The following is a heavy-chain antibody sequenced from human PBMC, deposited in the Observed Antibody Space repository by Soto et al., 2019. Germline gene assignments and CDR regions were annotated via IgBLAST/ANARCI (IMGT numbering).Heavy chain of an antibody. CDR1: GFIFRDYA. J-gene: IGHJ5*01. D-gene: IGHD2-15*01. V-gene: IGHV3-49*05. CDR3: TMTPREGRGAPFAS. CDR2: IRSERYGGTA. Sequence: QLVESGGGLVKPGQSLRLSCAGSGFIFRDYAVAWFRQTPGKGLECMGFIRSERYGGTADYAASVRGRFIISRDDYTGVAYLQMGSLRSGYTGVYHCTMTPREGRGAPFASWGQGTLVTVAS.